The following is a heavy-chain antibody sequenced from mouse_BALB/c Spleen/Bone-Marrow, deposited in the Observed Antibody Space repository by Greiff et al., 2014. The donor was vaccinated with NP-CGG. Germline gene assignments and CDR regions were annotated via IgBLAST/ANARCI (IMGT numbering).Heavy chain of an antibody. CDR1: GYAFTSYV. D-gene: IGHD5-1-1*01. Sequence: VQLQQSGPELVKPGASVKMSCKASGYAFTSYVMHWVKQKPGQGLEWIGYINPYNDGTKYNEKFKGKATLTSDKSSSTAYMELSSLTSEDSAVYYCARWRYPYAMDYWGQGTSVTVSS. CDR3: ARWRYPYAMDY. V-gene: IGHV1-14*01. CDR2: INPYNDGT. J-gene: IGHJ4*01.